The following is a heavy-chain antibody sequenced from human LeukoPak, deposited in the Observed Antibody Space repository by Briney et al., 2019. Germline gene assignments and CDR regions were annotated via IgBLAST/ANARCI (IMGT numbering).Heavy chain of an antibody. J-gene: IGHJ5*02. Sequence: SETLSLTCTVSGGSISTYNWSWIRQPGGKGLEWIGRIYTSGSTNFNPSLKSRVTMSVDTSKNQLSLKLTSVTAADTAVYYCSRDHSCAESGDNGFDPWGQGTLVTVSS. CDR3: SRDHSCAESGDNGFDP. CDR2: IYTSGST. V-gene: IGHV4-4*07. CDR1: GGSISTYN. D-gene: IGHD6-13*01.